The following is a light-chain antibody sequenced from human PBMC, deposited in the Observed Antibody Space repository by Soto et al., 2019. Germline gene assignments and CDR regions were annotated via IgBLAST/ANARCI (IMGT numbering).Light chain of an antibody. V-gene: IGLV1-40*01. Sequence: QSVLTQPPSVSGAPGQRVTISCTGSSSNIGAGYDVHWYQQLPGTAPKLLIYGNSNRPSGVPDRFSGSKSGTSASLAITGLQTEDEADSYCQSYDSSLSEGVFGTGTKLTVL. CDR2: GNS. J-gene: IGLJ1*01. CDR1: SSNIGAGYD. CDR3: QSYDSSLSEGV.